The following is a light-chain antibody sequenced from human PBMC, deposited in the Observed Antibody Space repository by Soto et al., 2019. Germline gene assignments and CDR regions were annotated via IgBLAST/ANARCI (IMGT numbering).Light chain of an antibody. CDR2: KAS. J-gene: IGKJ1*01. V-gene: IGKV1-5*03. Sequence: QMTQSPSTLSASVGDTVTITCRASQSISTWLAWYQQKPGKAPKLLIYKASTLESGVASRLSGSGSGTEFTLTISSLQPDDFATYYCQQYNSYSTFGQGTKVAIK. CDR3: QQYNSYST. CDR1: QSISTW.